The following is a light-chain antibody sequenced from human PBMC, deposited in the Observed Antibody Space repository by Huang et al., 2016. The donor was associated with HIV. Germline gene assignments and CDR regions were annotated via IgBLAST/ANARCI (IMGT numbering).Light chain of an antibody. CDR1: KSISNY. V-gene: IGKV1-39*01. CDR2: AAS. Sequence: DIQMTQSPSSLSASVGDRVTITCRASKSISNYLNWYQQKPGKAPKVLIYAASSLQGGVPSRFSGSGSGTDFTLTIRNLQPEDFATYYCQQSYSRVTFGPGTKVDI. CDR3: QQSYSRVT. J-gene: IGKJ3*01.